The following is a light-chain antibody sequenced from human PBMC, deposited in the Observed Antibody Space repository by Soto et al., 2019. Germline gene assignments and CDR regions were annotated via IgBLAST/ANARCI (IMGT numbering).Light chain of an antibody. CDR2: KAS. V-gene: IGKV1-5*03. Sequence: DIQMTQSPSTLSASVGDRVTITCRATQSISNSLAWYQQKPGKAPKLLIYKASSLESGVPSRFSGSGSGTEITLTITNQQSEDFSSYYCKQYNRYWTFGQGTKVEIK. CDR3: KQYNRYWT. CDR1: QSISNS. J-gene: IGKJ1*01.